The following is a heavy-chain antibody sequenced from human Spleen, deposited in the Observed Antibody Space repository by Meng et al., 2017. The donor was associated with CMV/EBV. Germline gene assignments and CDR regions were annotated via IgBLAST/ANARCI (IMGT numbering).Heavy chain of an antibody. J-gene: IGHJ4*02. CDR1: GGSFSGYY. CDR3: ATGTTGFISY. Sequence: HVQLQQWGAGLLKPSETLSLPCAVYGGSFSGYYWSWIRQPPGKGLEWIGEINHSGSTNYNPSLKSRVTISVDTSKNQFSLKLSSVTAADTAVHYCATGTTGFISYWGQGTLVTVSS. V-gene: IGHV4-34*01. CDR2: INHSGST. D-gene: IGHD4-17*01.